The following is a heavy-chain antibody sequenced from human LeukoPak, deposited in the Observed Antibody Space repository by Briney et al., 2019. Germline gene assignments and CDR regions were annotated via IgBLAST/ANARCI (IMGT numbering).Heavy chain of an antibody. D-gene: IGHD2-15*01. J-gene: IGHJ4*02. CDR1: GFTFSSYG. CDR2: ISYDGSNK. CDR3: AKDSTTLLRFFDY. V-gene: IGHV3-30*18. Sequence: PGRSLRLSCAASGFTFSSYGMHWVRQAPGKGLEWVAVISYDGSNKYYADSVKGRFTISRDNSKNTLYLQMNSLRAEDTAVYYCAKDSTTLLRFFDYWGQGTLVTVSS.